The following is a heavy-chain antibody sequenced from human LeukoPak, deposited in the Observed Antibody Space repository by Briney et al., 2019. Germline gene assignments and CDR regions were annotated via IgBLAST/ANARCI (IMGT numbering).Heavy chain of an antibody. CDR1: GFTFSSYW. CDR3: ARHYYDSSGYRRRGDYSDY. V-gene: IGHV3-7*01. Sequence: GGSLRLSCAASGFTFSSYWMSWVRQAPGKGLEWVANIKQDGSEKYYVDSVKGRFTISRDNAKNSLYLQMNSLRAEDTAVYYCARHYYDSSGYRRRGDYSDYWGQGTLVTVSS. J-gene: IGHJ4*02. D-gene: IGHD3-22*01. CDR2: IKQDGSEK.